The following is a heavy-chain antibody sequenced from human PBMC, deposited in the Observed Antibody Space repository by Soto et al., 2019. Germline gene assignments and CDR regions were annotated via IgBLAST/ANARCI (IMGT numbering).Heavy chain of an antibody. J-gene: IGHJ6*03. CDR2: FSSSSIYT. CDR3: ARDFKESQYYYYCMDV. CDR1: GFTFSSYS. Sequence: EVQLVESGGGLVKPGGSLRLSCVVSGFTFSSYSMNWVRQAPGKGLEWVSSFSSSSIYTYYADSVKGRFTISRDNAKNSVYLQMNSLRAEDTAVYYCARDFKESQYYYYCMDVWGKGTTVTVSS. D-gene: IGHD3-10*01. V-gene: IGHV3-21*06.